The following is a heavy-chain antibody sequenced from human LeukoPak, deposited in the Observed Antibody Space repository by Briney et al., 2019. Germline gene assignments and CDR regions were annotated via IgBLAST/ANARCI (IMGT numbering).Heavy chain of an antibody. V-gene: IGHV3-23*01. D-gene: IGHD3-9*01. J-gene: IGHJ4*02. CDR1: GFTFSSYA. Sequence: HAGGSLRLSCAASGFTFSSYAMSWVRQAPGKGLEWVSAISGSGGSTYYADSVKGRLTISRDNSKNTLYLQMNSLRAEDTAVYYCARVKALRYFDWLAGSDYWGQGTLVTVSS. CDR2: ISGSGGST. CDR3: ARVKALRYFDWLAGSDY.